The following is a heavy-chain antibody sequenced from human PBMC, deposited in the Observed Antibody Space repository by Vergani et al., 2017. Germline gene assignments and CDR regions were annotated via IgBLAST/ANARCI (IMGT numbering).Heavy chain of an antibody. D-gene: IGHD2-2*01. CDR1: GFTFSSYG. CDR2: ISYDGSNK. Sequence: QVQLVESGGGVVQPGRSLRLSCAASGFTFSSYGMHWVRQAPGKGLEWVAVISYDGSNKYYADSVKGRFTISRDNSKNTLYLQMNSLRAEDTAVYYCAKEALKVSKVVPAAIHSLTPPPKSIRWRYYYYGMDVWGQGTTVTVSS. V-gene: IGHV3-30*18. CDR3: AKEALKVSKVVPAAIHSLTPPPKSIRWRYYYYGMDV. J-gene: IGHJ6*02.